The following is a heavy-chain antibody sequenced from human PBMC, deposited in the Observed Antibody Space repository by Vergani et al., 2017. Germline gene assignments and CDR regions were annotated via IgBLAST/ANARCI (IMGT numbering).Heavy chain of an antibody. Sequence: QVQLVQSGAEVKKPGSSVKVSCKASGGTFSSYAISWVRQAPGQGPEWMGGIIPIFGTANYAQKFQGRVTITADKSTSTAYMELSSLRSEDTAVYYCARERRAMATIIGHDAFDIWGQGTMVTVSS. J-gene: IGHJ3*02. V-gene: IGHV1-69*06. D-gene: IGHD5-24*01. CDR2: IIPIFGTA. CDR3: ARERRAMATIIGHDAFDI. CDR1: GGTFSSYA.